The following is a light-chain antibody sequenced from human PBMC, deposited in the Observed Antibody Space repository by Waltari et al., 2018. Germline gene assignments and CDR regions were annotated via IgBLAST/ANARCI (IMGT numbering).Light chain of an antibody. V-gene: IGLV3-1*01. CDR2: QAV. J-gene: IGLJ2*01. CDR1: KLADKY. Sequence: SYEVTQPPSVSVSPGQTASITCSGDKLADKYVCCYQQKQGQSPVLVSYQAVTRPSGTPERFSGSNSGNTATLTNSGTQAMDEADYYCQAWDSSTGVFGGGTKLTVL. CDR3: QAWDSSTGV.